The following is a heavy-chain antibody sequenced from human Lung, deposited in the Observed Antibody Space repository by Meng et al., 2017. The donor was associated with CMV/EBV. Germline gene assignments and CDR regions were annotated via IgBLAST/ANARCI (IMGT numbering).Heavy chain of an antibody. V-gene: IGHV1-69*05. Sequence: SXXVSXKASGGTFNMYAVSWVRQAPGQGLEWVGGIIPIFGTPNYPQKSQGRVTISTDESTHTVYMALSSLTSEDTAVYYCTGDRRRRSNWEYYFDYWGQGTLVTVSS. D-gene: IGHD7-27*01. J-gene: IGHJ4*02. CDR3: TGDRRRRSNWEYYFDY. CDR2: IIPIFGTP. CDR1: GGTFNMYA.